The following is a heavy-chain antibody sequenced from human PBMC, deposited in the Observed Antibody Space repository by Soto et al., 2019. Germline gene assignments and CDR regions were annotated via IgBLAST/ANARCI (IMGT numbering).Heavy chain of an antibody. Sequence: QVQLVESGGGVVQPGRSLRLSCAASGFTFSSYGMHWVRQAPGKGLEWVAVISYDGSNKYYADSVKGRFTISRDNSKNTMYLQMNSMRAEDTAVYYCAKDQAMGVATIWSSMIDYRGQGTLVTVSS. V-gene: IGHV3-30*18. CDR3: AKDQAMGVATIWSSMIDY. CDR1: GFTFSSYG. D-gene: IGHD5-12*01. CDR2: ISYDGSNK. J-gene: IGHJ4*02.